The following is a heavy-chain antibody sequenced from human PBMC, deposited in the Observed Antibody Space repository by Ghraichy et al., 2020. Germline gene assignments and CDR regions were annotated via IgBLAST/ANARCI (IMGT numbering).Heavy chain of an antibody. J-gene: IGHJ4*02. CDR3: ARRADYWGFFDC. Sequence: GESLNISCAGSEIKIGKYAMSWVREGPGEGLDWLSTLSLTDTTTYYADSVKGRFTISRDNFQNTLFLQMSGLRAEDTAIYYCARRADYWGFFDCWGQGTLITVPS. V-gene: IGHV3-23*01. CDR1: EIKIGKYA. CDR2: LSLTDTTT. D-gene: IGHD2-8*02.